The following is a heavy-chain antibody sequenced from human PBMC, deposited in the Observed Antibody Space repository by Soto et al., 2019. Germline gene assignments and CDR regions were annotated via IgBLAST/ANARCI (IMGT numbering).Heavy chain of an antibody. CDR3: ARPKDYDDCLDS. Sequence: QVQLVQSGAEVKKPGASVKVSCKASGYTFTRYNMHWVRQAPGQRLEWMGWINAGNGNTKYSQKFQGRVTITRDTSANTAYMELSSLISEDTAVYYCARPKDYDDCLDSCGQGTLVTVSS. CDR1: GYTFTRYN. J-gene: IGHJ4*02. V-gene: IGHV1-3*01. CDR2: INAGNGNT. D-gene: IGHD3-22*01.